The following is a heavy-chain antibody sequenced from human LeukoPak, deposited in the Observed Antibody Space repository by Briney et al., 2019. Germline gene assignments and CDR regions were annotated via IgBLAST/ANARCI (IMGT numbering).Heavy chain of an antibody. CDR3: ARSRYGDYLDY. J-gene: IGHJ4*02. V-gene: IGHV4-4*07. CDR2: IYTSGST. Sequence: SETLSLTCTVSGGSLSSYYCWIRQPAGKGLEWIGRIYTSGSTDYNPSLESRVTMSVDTSKNQLSLKLSSVTAADTAVYYCARSRYGDYLDYWGQGTLVTVSS. D-gene: IGHD4-17*01. CDR1: GGSLSSYY.